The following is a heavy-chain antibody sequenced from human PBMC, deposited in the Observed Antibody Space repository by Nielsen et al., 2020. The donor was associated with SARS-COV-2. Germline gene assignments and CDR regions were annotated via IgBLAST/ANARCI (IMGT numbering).Heavy chain of an antibody. CDR3: ARGPEFKNYYYYYMDV. J-gene: IGHJ6*03. D-gene: IGHD3-10*01. CDR1: GFTFSSYA. V-gene: IGHV3-23*01. Sequence: GESLKISCAASGFTFSSYAMNWVRQAPGKGLEWVSGISGSGGSTSYADSVKGRFTISRDNSVNTLYLQMNSLRAEDTAVYYCARGPEFKNYYYYYMDVWGKGTTVTVSS. CDR2: ISGSGGST.